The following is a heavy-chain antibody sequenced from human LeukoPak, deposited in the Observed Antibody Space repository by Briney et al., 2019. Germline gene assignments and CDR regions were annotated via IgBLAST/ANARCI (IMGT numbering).Heavy chain of an antibody. CDR3: AKDLEGYYRPYDS. D-gene: IGHD3-22*01. Sequence: GGSLRLSCAASGFTFWNFAMSWVRQAPGKGLEWVSAITGPGGSTYYADSVKGRFTISRDNSKNTLYLQMNSLRAEDTAVYFCAKDLEGYYRPYDSGGQGTLVTVSS. CDR2: ITGPGGST. V-gene: IGHV3-23*01. CDR1: GFTFWNFA. J-gene: IGHJ4*02.